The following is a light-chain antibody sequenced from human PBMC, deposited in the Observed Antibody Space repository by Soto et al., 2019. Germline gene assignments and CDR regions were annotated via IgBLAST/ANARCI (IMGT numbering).Light chain of an antibody. CDR2: EVS. Sequence: QSVLTQPPSASGSPGQSVTISCTGTSSDVGGYNYVSWYQQHPGKGPKLMIYEVSKRPSGVPDRFSGSTSGNTASLTVSWLQAEDEADYYCSSYAGSNNFVVFGGGTKLTVL. CDR3: SSYAGSNNFVV. V-gene: IGLV2-8*01. J-gene: IGLJ2*01. CDR1: SSDVGGYNY.